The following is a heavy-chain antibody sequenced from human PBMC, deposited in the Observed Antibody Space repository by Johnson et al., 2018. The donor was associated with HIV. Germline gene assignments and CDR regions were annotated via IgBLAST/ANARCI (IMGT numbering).Heavy chain of an antibody. D-gene: IGHD1-26*01. Sequence: EVQLVESGGGLVRPGGSLRLSCVASGFSFIDYAMIWVRQAPGKGLEWVSFISGGEDDTYYADSVKGRFTISRDNAKNTLYLQMNSLRAEDTAVYYCAREPAVVGANGGWGAFDIWGQGTLVTVSS. J-gene: IGHJ3*02. CDR2: ISGGEDDT. V-gene: IGHV3-23*04. CDR3: AREPAVVGANGGWGAFDI. CDR1: GFSFIDYA.